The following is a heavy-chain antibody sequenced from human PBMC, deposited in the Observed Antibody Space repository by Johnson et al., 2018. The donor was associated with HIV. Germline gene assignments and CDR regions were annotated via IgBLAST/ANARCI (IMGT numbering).Heavy chain of an antibody. Sequence: QVQLVESGGGVVQPGRSLRLSCAASGFSFSSYDMHWVRQAPGKGLEWVAFIRYDGSNKYYADSVKGRFTISRDNSKNTLYLQMNSLRAEDTAVYYCAKEQSVVVIGIGAFDIWGQGTMVTVSS. J-gene: IGHJ3*02. CDR3: AKEQSVVVIGIGAFDI. CDR1: GFSFSSYD. D-gene: IGHD3-22*01. V-gene: IGHV3-30*02. CDR2: IRYDGSNK.